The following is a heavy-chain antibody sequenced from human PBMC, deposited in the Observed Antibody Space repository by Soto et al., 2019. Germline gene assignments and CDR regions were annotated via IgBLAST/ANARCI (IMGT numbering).Heavy chain of an antibody. J-gene: IGHJ5*02. CDR3: ARIHLAVAVSPWFDP. V-gene: IGHV2-26*01. CDR2: IDSSGEK. CDR1: GLSITDSEMG. Sequence: QVPLKESGPVLVKPTETLTLRCTVSGLSITDSEMGVSWIRQPPGQPLEWLAHIDSSGEKSYRTFLKSRLAISKDTSKCQIVLTMTNMDPADTATYYCARIHLAVAVSPWFDPWGQGIPVTVSS. D-gene: IGHD6-19*01.